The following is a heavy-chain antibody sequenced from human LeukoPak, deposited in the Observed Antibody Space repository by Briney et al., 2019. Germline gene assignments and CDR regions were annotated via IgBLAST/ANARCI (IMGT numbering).Heavy chain of an antibody. V-gene: IGHV4-34*01. CDR3: ARYIGTVTDFDY. CDR2: INHSGST. J-gene: IGHJ4*02. Sequence: KPSETLSLTCAVYGGSFSGYYWSWIRQPPGKGLEWIGEINHSGSTNYNPSLKSRVTISVDTSKNQFSLKLSSVTAADTAVYYCARYIGTVTDFDYWGQGTLVTVSS. CDR1: GGSFSGYY. D-gene: IGHD4-17*01.